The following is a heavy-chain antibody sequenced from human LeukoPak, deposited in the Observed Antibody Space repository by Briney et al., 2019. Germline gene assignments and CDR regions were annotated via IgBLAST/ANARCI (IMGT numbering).Heavy chain of an antibody. V-gene: IGHV3-15*01. CDR1: GFTFSNAW. J-gene: IGHJ4*02. CDR2: IKSKIDGGTT. CDR3: TTERDRNDY. Sequence: GGSLRLSCAASGFTFSNAWMIWVRQAPGKGLEWVGRIKSKIDGGTTDYVAPVKGRFTISRDDSKNTLYLQMNSLKTEDTAVYYCTTERDRNDYWGQGTLVTVSS.